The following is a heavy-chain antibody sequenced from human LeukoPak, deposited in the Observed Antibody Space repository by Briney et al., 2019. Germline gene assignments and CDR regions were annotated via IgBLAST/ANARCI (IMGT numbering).Heavy chain of an antibody. CDR3: ARRVEWLRLQYYFDY. Sequence: GESLKISCKGSGYSFTSYWIGWVRQMPGKGLEWMGIIYPGDSDTRYSPSFQGQVTISADESISTAYLQWSSLKASDTAMYYCARRVEWLRLQYYFDYWGQGTLVTVSS. D-gene: IGHD5-12*01. J-gene: IGHJ4*02. V-gene: IGHV5-51*01. CDR2: IYPGDSDT. CDR1: GYSFTSYW.